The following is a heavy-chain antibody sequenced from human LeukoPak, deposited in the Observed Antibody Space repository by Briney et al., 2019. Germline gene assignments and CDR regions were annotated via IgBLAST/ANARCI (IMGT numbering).Heavy chain of an antibody. V-gene: IGHV4-39*01. D-gene: IGHD3-10*01. CDR1: GGSITSSNYY. Sequence: PSETLSLTCTVSGGSITSSNYYWGWIRQPPGKGLEWIGSFYYRGSTNYNPSLKSRVTISVDTSKNQFSLKLSSVTAADTAVYYCVYYYGSGSVEYWGQGTLVTVSS. CDR3: VYYYGSGSVEY. CDR2: FYYRGST. J-gene: IGHJ4*02.